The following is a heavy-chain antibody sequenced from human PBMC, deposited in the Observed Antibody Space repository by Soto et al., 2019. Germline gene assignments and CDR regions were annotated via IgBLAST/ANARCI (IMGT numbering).Heavy chain of an antibody. CDR3: AGDGKGDYVRDY. Sequence: GASAKVSSTPSAGTFSTYTITWVRQAPGQRPEWMGRTIPILGIANYAQKFQGRVTITADKSTSTAYMELSSLRSEDTAVYYCAGDGKGDYVRDYWGQGTLVTVSS. CDR2: TIPILGIA. J-gene: IGHJ4*02. D-gene: IGHD4-17*01. V-gene: IGHV1-69*04. CDR1: AGTFSTYT.